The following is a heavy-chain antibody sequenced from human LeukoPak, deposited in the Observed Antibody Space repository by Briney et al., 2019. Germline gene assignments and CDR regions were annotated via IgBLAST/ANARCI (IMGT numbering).Heavy chain of an antibody. CDR3: AKDWGSGWYTGEY. J-gene: IGHJ4*02. CDR2: IRYNGNDK. V-gene: IGHV3-30*02. CDR1: GFSFSSSG. D-gene: IGHD6-19*01. Sequence: PGGSLRLSCAASGFSFSSSGMHWVRQAPGKGLEWVAFIRYNGNDKYYADSVKGRFTVSRDNSKNTLYLQMNSLRAEDTAIYYCAKDWGSGWYTGEYWGQGTLVTVSS.